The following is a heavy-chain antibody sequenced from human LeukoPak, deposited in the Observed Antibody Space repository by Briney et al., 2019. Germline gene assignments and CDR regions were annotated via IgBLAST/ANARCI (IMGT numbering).Heavy chain of an antibody. D-gene: IGHD3-22*01. CDR2: ISNDGGGT. J-gene: IGHJ5*02. CDR3: AKGSSGYLVDL. V-gene: IGHV3-23*01. Sequence: GGSLRLSCAASGFIFNNYGLIWVRQAPGKGLEWVSAISNDGGGTNYADFVKGRFTISRDNSKNTLFLQMNSLRAEDTALYYCAKGSSGYLVDLWGQGTLVTVSS. CDR1: GFIFNNYG.